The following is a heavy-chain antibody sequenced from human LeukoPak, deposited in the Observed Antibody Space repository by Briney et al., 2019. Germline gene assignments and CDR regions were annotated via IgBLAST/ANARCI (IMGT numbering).Heavy chain of an antibody. CDR2: IYTSGST. CDR3: ARERPNYYDSSGIDY. CDR1: GGSISSGSYY. V-gene: IGHV4-61*02. J-gene: IGHJ4*02. Sequence: SETLSLTCTVSGGSISSGSYYWSWNRQPAGKGLEWIGRIYTSGSTNYNPSLKSRVTISLDTSKNQFSLKLSSVTAADTAVYYCARERPNYYDSSGIDYWGQGTLVTVSS. D-gene: IGHD3-22*01.